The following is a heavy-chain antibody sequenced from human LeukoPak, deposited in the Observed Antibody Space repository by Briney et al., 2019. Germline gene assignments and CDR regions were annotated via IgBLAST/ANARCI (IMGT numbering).Heavy chain of an antibody. V-gene: IGHV1-24*01. D-gene: IGHD1-26*01. CDR2: FDPEDGET. CDR3: AGPSGSYYNYYYYMDV. CDR1: GYTLTELS. Sequence: GASVKVSCKVSGYTLTELSMHWVRQAPGKGHEWMGGFDPEDGETIYAQKFQGRVTMTRDTSISTAYMELSRLRSDDTAVCYCAGPSGSYYNYYYYMDVWGKGTTVTVSS. J-gene: IGHJ6*03.